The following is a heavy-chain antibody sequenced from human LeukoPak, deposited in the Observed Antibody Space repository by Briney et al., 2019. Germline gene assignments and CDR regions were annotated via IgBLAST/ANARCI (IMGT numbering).Heavy chain of an antibody. Sequence: PGGSLRLSCAASGFTFINFWMIWVRQAPGKGLEWVANIKEDGSEKYYVDSVKGRFTISRDNAKNSLYLQMNSLRAEDTAIYYCARGGPFGAYWGQGTLVTVSS. CDR1: GFTFINFW. CDR3: ARGGPFGAY. V-gene: IGHV3-7*03. J-gene: IGHJ4*02. CDR2: IKEDGSEK. D-gene: IGHD2-21*01.